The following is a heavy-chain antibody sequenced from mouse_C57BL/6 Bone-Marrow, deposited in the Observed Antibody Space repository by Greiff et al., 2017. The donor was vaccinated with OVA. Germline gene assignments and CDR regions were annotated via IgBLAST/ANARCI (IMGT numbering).Heavy chain of an antibody. J-gene: IGHJ3*01. CDR3: AGAGFAY. CDR1: GFTFSDYG. CDR2: ISSGSSTI. Sequence: EVKVVESGGGLVKPGGSLKLSCAASGFTFSDYGMHWVRQAPEKGLEWVAYISSGSSTIYYADTVKGRFTISRDKAKNTLFLQMTSLRSEDTAMYYCAGAGFAYWGQGTLVTVSA. V-gene: IGHV5-17*01.